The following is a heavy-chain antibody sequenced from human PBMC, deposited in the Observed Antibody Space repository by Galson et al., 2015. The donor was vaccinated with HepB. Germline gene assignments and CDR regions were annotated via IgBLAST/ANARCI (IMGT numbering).Heavy chain of an antibody. CDR1: GYTFTNYA. CDR3: AKSKWEFLPFDY. D-gene: IGHD1-26*01. V-gene: IGHV7-4-1*02. J-gene: IGHJ4*02. CDR2: INTNTDNP. Sequence: SVKVSCKASGYTFTNYAMNWVRQAPGHGHEWMGWINTNTDNPTSAQGFTGRFVFSLDTSVNTAYLQISSLKAEDTAVFYCAKSKWEFLPFDYWGQGTMVTVSS.